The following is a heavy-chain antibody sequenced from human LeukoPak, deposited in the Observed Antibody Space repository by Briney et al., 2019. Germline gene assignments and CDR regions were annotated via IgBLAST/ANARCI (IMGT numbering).Heavy chain of an antibody. CDR1: GFTVSSNY. Sequence: GGSLRLSCAASGFTVSSNYMSWVRQAPGKGLEWVSVIYSGGSTYYADSVKGRFTISRDNSKNTLYLQMNSLRAEGTAVYYCARGLVGATLYFDYWGQGTLVTVSS. D-gene: IGHD1-26*01. V-gene: IGHV3-66*01. J-gene: IGHJ4*02. CDR3: ARGLVGATLYFDY. CDR2: IYSGGST.